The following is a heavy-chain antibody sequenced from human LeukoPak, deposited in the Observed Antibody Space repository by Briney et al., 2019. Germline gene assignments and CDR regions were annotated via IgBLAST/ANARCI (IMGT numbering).Heavy chain of an antibody. J-gene: IGHJ4*02. Sequence: SGGSLRLSCAASGFTFSSYWMHWVRQAPGKGLVWVSRINSDGSSTSYADSVKGRFTISRDNAKNTLYLQMNSLRAEDTAVYYCAREIRGYYLDYWGQGIPVTVSS. V-gene: IGHV3-74*01. CDR2: INSDGSST. CDR1: GFTFSSYW. CDR3: AREIRGYYLDY. D-gene: IGHD6-25*01.